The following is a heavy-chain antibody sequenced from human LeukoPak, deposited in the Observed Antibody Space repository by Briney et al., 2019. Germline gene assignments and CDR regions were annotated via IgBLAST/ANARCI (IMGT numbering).Heavy chain of an antibody. D-gene: IGHD1-26*01. CDR3: ARVPYSGSYYSNWFDP. CDR2: IYTSGST. J-gene: IGHJ5*02. CDR1: GGSISSYY. V-gene: IGHV4-4*07. Sequence: SETLSLTCTVSGGSISSYYWSWIRQPAGKRLEWIGRIYTSGSTNYNPSLKSRVTMSVDTSKNQFSLKLSSVTAADTAVYYCARVPYSGSYYSNWFDPWGQGTLVTVSS.